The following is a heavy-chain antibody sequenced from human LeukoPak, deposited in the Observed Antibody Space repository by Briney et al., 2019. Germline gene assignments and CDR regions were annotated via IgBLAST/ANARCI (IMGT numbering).Heavy chain of an antibody. V-gene: IGHV1-46*01. CDR3: ARGSYDYYYMDV. CDR1: GYTFTSYY. D-gene: IGHD3-16*01. J-gene: IGHJ6*03. Sequence: ASVKVSYKASGYTFTSYYMHWVRQAPGQGLEWMGIINPSGGSTSYAQKFQGRVTMTRDMSTSTVYMELSSLRSEDTAVYYCARGSYDYYYMDVWGKGTTVTVFS. CDR2: INPSGGST.